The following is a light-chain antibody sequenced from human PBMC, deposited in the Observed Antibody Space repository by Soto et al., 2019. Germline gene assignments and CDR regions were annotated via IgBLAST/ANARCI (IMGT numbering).Light chain of an antibody. CDR1: QSVSSSS. Sequence: EIVLTQSPGTLSLSPGERATLSCRASQSVSSSSLAWYQQKPGQAPRLLMYGASSRATGIPDRFSGSGSGTDFTLTISRLEPEDFAVYYWQYYGSSPYTFGQGTKLEIK. J-gene: IGKJ2*01. V-gene: IGKV3-20*01. CDR2: GAS. CDR3: QYYGSSPYT.